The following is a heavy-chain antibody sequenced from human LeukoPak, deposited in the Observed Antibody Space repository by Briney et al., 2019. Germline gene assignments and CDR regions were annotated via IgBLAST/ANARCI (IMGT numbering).Heavy chain of an antibody. J-gene: IGHJ4*02. CDR1: GFTFSSYW. D-gene: IGHD6-19*01. CDR2: INSDGSST. V-gene: IGHV3-74*01. CDR3: ARVLYSSGWYYFDY. Sequence: GGSLRLSCAASGFTFSSYWMHWVRQAPGKGLVWVSRINSDGSSTSYADSVKGRFTISRDNAKNTLYLQMNNLRAEDTAVYYCARVLYSSGWYYFDYWGQGTLITVSS.